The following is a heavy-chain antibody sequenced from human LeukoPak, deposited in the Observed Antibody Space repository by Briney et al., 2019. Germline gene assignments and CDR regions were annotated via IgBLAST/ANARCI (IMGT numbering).Heavy chain of an antibody. J-gene: IGHJ5*02. Sequence: ASVKVSCKASGYTFPNHYMHWVRQAPGQGLEWMGGIIPIFGTANYAQKFQGRVTITADESTSTAYMELSSLRSEDTAVYYCARAPITMVRGVIIEGPDWFDPWGQGTLVTVSS. CDR3: ARAPITMVRGVIIEGPDWFDP. D-gene: IGHD3-10*01. V-gene: IGHV1-69*13. CDR1: GYTFPNHY. CDR2: IIPIFGTA.